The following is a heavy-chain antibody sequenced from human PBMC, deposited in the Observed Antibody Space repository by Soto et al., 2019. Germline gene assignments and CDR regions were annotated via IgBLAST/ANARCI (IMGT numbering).Heavy chain of an antibody. Sequence: QVQLVESGGGVVQPGRSLRLSCAASGFTFSSYAMHWVRQAPGKGLEWVAVISYDGSNKYYADSVKGRFTISRDNSKNTLYLQMNSLRAEDTAVYYCAREGSSSPPIYYYYGMDVWGQGTTVTVSS. V-gene: IGHV3-30-3*01. D-gene: IGHD6-6*01. CDR3: AREGSSSPPIYYYYGMDV. J-gene: IGHJ6*02. CDR2: ISYDGSNK. CDR1: GFTFSSYA.